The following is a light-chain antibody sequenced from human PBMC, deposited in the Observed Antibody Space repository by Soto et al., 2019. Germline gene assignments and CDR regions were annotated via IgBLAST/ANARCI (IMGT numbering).Light chain of an antibody. Sequence: DIQLTQSPSTLSASVGDRVTLTCRASQSLNTRLAWYQQRPGKAPKLLIYDASTLESGVPSRFSGSGSGTDFTLTISSLHPDDFATYYCQQYNSYSPTFGQGTKVDIK. CDR2: DAS. CDR1: QSLNTR. V-gene: IGKV1-5*01. CDR3: QQYNSYSPT. J-gene: IGKJ1*01.